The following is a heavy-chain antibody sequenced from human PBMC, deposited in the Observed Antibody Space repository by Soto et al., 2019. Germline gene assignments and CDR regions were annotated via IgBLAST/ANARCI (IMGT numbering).Heavy chain of an antibody. Sequence: ASETLSLTCTVSGGSISSSSYYWGWIRQPPGKGLEWIGSIYYSGSTYYNPSLKSRVTISVDTSKNQFSLKLSSVTAADTAVYYCARGIRFLEWLLLYFDYWGQGTLVTVSS. CDR3: ARGIRFLEWLLLYFDY. CDR1: GGSISSSSYY. J-gene: IGHJ4*02. CDR2: IYYSGST. D-gene: IGHD3-3*01. V-gene: IGHV4-39*01.